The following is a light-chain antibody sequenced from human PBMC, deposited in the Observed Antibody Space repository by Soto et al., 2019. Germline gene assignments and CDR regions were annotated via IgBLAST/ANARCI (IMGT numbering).Light chain of an antibody. CDR1: QSVSSY. CDR3: QQRSNWPGT. J-gene: IGKJ1*01. V-gene: IGKV3-11*01. Sequence: EIVLTQSPATLSLSPGERATLSCRASQSVSSYLAWYQQKPGQAPRLLIYDASNRATGIPARFSGSGSGTDFTLTISSLEPEDFAVYHCQQRSNWPGTFGQGTKVVIK. CDR2: DAS.